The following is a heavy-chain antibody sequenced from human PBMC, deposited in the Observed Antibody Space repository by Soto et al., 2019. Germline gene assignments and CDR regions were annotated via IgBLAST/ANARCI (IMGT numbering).Heavy chain of an antibody. D-gene: IGHD2-8*01. CDR1: GYTFTSYD. CDR2: MNPNSGNT. J-gene: IGHJ6*03. V-gene: IGHV1-8*01. CDR3: ARRARDIVLMVYAMGYYYMDV. Sequence: ASVKVSCKASGYTFTSYDINWVRQATGQGLEWMGWMNPNSGNTGYAQKFQGRVTMTRNTSISTAYMELSSLRSEDTAVYYCARRARDIVLMVYAMGYYYMDVWGKGTTVTVSS.